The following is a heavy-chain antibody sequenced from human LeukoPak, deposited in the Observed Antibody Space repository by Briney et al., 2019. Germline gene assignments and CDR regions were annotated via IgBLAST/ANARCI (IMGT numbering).Heavy chain of an antibody. CDR1: GFTFSSYA. V-gene: IGHV3-23*01. J-gene: IGHJ4*02. CDR2: ISGSDTNT. Sequence: GGSLRLSCVASGFTFSSYAMSWVRQAPGKGLEWVSGISGSDTNTYYADSVKGRFTISRDNSKNTLYLQMNSLRAEDTAVYYCASFRVGIAVDWGQGTLVTVSS. D-gene: IGHD6-19*01. CDR3: ASFRVGIAVD.